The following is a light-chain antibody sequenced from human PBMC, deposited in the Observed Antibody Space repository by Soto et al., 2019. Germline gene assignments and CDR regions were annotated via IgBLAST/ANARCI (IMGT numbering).Light chain of an antibody. CDR3: NSYGGTNNYVV. CDR2: DVN. Sequence: QSALTQPPSASGSPGQSVTISCTGTSSDLGGYNYVSWYRQHPDKAPQLIIYDVNKRPSGVPDRFSGSKSGNTASLTVSGLQAEDEADYFCNSYGGTNNYVVFGGGTKVTVL. CDR1: SSDLGGYNY. J-gene: IGLJ2*01. V-gene: IGLV2-8*01.